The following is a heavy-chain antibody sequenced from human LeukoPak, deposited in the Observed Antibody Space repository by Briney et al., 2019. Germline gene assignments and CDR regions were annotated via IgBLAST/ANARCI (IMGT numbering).Heavy chain of an antibody. V-gene: IGHV4-39*02. D-gene: IGHD6-19*01. J-gene: IGHJ3*02. CDR3: ARDQGYSSGWYLAFDI. CDR1: GGSISSSSYY. Sequence: SETLSLTCTVSGGSISSSSYYWGWIRQPPGKGLEWIGSIYYSGSTYYNPSLKSRVTISVDTSKNQFSLKLSSVTAADTAVYYCARDQGYSSGWYLAFDIWGQGTMVTVSS. CDR2: IYYSGST.